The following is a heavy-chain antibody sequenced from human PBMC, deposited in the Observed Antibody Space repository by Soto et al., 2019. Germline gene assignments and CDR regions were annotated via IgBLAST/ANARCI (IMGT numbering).Heavy chain of an antibody. J-gene: IGHJ4*02. CDR1: GFTFSNYD. CDR2: INTRSNTI. Sequence: PGESLRLSCAASGFTFSNYDMDWVRKALGKGLEKIAYINTRSNTIYYAESVKGRFAISRDNDKNSRYLQMNSLRDEDTAVYYCERDTQWLTDYWGQGSLITVYS. CDR3: ERDTQWLTDY. D-gene: IGHD6-19*01. V-gene: IGHV3-48*02.